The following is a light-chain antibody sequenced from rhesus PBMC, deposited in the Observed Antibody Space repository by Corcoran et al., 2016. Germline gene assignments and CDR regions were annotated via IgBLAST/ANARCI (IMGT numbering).Light chain of an antibody. CDR1: ENVNNY. CDR3: QHGYGTPPYS. CDR2: KAS. J-gene: IGKJ2*01. Sequence: DIQMTQSPSSLSASVGDRVTITCRASENVNNYLNWYQQKPGKAPKLLSYKASTLQSGVPSRVSGSGSGTDYTVTSSSLQPEDVATYYWQHGYGTPPYSFGQGTKVEIK. V-gene: IGKV1-74*01.